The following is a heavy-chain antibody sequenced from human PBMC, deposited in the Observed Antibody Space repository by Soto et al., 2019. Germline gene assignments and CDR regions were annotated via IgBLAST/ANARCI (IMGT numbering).Heavy chain of an antibody. J-gene: IGHJ4*02. D-gene: IGHD2-15*01. CDR1: GFRFSGSD. Sequence: GGSLKLSCAASGFRFSGSDMHWVRQASGEGLEWVGRIKTKAESYATALAASVKGRFSMSRDDSKNTAYLEMNSLKTEDTAVYYCTRRDCSGGNCYSDFDFWGQGALVTVSS. CDR3: TRRDCSGGNCYSDFDF. V-gene: IGHV3-73*01. CDR2: IKTKAESYAT.